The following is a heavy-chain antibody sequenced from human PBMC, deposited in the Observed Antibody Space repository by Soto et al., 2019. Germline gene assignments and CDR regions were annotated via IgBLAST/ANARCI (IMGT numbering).Heavy chain of an antibody. CDR1: GGSISSSSYY. D-gene: IGHD1-26*01. J-gene: IGHJ4*02. V-gene: IGHV4-39*01. CDR3: ASSGGTTTGWHDY. Sequence: SETLSLTCTVSGGSISSSSYYWGWIRQPPGKGLEWIGSIYYSGSTYYNPSPKSRVTISVDTSKNQFALKLSSVTAADTAVYYCASSGGTTTGWHDYWGQGTLVTVSS. CDR2: IYYSGST.